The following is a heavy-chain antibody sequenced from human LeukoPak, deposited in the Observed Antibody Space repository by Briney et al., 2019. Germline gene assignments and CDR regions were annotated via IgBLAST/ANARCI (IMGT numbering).Heavy chain of an antibody. CDR3: ARGEWSGLKDGFNI. J-gene: IGHJ3*02. D-gene: IGHD3-3*01. Sequence: PSETLSLTCSVSGASISSYYWSWIRQTPRKGLEGIGYIYYSGSSDYNPSLKSRATISVDTSKNQFSLKLSSLTAADTAVYYCARGEWSGLKDGFNIWGPGTMVTVSS. V-gene: IGHV4-59*01. CDR1: GASISSYY. CDR2: IYYSGSS.